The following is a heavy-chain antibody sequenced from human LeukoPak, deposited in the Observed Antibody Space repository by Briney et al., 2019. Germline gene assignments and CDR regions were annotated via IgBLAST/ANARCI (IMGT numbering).Heavy chain of an antibody. D-gene: IGHD6-13*01. J-gene: IGHJ4*02. CDR2: ISVSGSTI. CDR1: GFTFSSYS. CDR3: ARDLIAAAGIYFDY. V-gene: IGHV3-48*04. Sequence: PGGSLRLSCAASGFTFSSYSMNWVRQAPGKGLEWVSYISVSGSTIHYADSVKGRFTISRDNAKNSLYLQMNSLRAEDTAVYYCARDLIAAAGIYFDYWGQGTLVTVSS.